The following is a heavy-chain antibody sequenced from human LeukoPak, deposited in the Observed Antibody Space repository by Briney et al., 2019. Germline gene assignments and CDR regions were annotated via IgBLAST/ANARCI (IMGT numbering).Heavy chain of an antibody. J-gene: IGHJ4*02. CDR2: IYYSGSF. V-gene: IGHV4-59*01. D-gene: IGHD3-22*01. Sequence: SETLSLTCTVSGGSISTYYWSWIRQPPGKGLEWIGYIYYSGSFNYNPSLKSRVTISVDTSKNQFSLKLTSVTAADTAVYYCARVDGSGYYSYYFDYWGRGTLVTVS. CDR3: ARVDGSGYYSYYFDY. CDR1: GGSISTYY.